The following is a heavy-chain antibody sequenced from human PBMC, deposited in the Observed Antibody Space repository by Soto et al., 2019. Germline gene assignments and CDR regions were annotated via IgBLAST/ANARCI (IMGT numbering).Heavy chain of an antibody. Sequence: GASVKVSCKASGYTFTSYYMHWVRQAPGQGLEWMGIINPSGGSTSYAQKFQGRVTMTRDTSTSTVYMELSSLRSEDTAVYYCARENRPRYSSSWYGPYYYYGMDVWGQGTTVTVSS. D-gene: IGHD6-13*01. CDR2: INPSGGST. CDR1: GYTFTSYY. CDR3: ARENRPRYSSSWYGPYYYYGMDV. V-gene: IGHV1-46*03. J-gene: IGHJ6*02.